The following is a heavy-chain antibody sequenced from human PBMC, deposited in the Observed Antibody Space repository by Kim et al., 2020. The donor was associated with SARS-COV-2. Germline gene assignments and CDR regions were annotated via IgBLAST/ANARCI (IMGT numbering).Heavy chain of an antibody. CDR3: ARDRDSSGWYRYFDL. Sequence: PSLRSRVTISVDTSKNQFSLKLSSVTAADTAVYYCARDRDSSGWYRYFDLWGRGTLVTVSS. J-gene: IGHJ2*01. D-gene: IGHD6-19*01. V-gene: IGHV4-59*01.